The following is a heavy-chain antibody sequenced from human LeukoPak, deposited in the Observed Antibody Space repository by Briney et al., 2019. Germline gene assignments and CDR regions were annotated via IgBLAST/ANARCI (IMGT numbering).Heavy chain of an antibody. V-gene: IGHV3-66*01. Sequence: GSLELSCAASGFPVSSYYMSWVRPAPGKGREGGSVIYRGGSTYYTDSVRGRFTISRDNSKNTLYLQMHSLRAEDTAVYYCARDLYDSSGPPLDAFDIWGQGTMVTVSS. J-gene: IGHJ3*02. CDR1: GFPVSSYY. CDR2: IYRGGST. D-gene: IGHD3-22*01. CDR3: ARDLYDSSGPPLDAFDI.